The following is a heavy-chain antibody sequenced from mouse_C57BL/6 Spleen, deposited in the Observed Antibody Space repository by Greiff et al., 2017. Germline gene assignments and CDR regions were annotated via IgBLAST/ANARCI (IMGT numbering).Heavy chain of an antibody. D-gene: IGHD1-1*01. Sequence: VQLVESGAELVKPGASVKISCKASGYAFSSYWMNWVKQRPGKGLAWIRQIYPGDGDTNYNGKFKVKATLTADKSSSPAYMQLRSQTTKDCAVYFCARGSNNEAMDYGGQGTSVTVSS. V-gene: IGHV1-80*01. CDR3: ARGSNNEAMDY. J-gene: IGHJ4*01. CDR1: GYAFSSYW. CDR2: IYPGDGDT.